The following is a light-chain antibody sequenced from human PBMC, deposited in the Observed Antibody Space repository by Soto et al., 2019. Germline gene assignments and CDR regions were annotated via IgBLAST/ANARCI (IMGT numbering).Light chain of an antibody. CDR1: SSDVGRYKY. V-gene: IGLV2-8*01. CDR3: SSYAGRNNYV. Sequence: QSVLTQPPSASGSPGQSVTISCTGTSSDVGRYKYVSWYQQHPGKAPKLMIYDVSERPSGVPDRFSGSKSGSTASLTVSGLQPEDEADYYCSSYAGRNNYVFGTGTQLTVL. CDR2: DVS. J-gene: IGLJ1*01.